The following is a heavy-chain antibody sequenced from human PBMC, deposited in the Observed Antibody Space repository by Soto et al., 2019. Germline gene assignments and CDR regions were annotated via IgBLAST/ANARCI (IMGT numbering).Heavy chain of an antibody. Sequence: ASETLSLTCTVSGGSISSGGYYWSWIRQHPGKGLEWIGYIYYSGSTYYNPSLKSRVTISVDTSKNQFSLKLSSVTAADTAVYYCARGYGDYPFYYYYYMDVWGKGTTVTVSS. CDR2: IYYSGST. J-gene: IGHJ6*03. V-gene: IGHV4-31*03. CDR1: GGSISSGGYY. D-gene: IGHD4-17*01. CDR3: ARGYGDYPFYYYYYMDV.